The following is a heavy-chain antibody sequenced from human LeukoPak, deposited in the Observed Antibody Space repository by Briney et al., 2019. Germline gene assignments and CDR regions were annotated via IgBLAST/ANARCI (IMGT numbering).Heavy chain of an antibody. D-gene: IGHD3-3*01. CDR1: GFTFSSYA. CDR3: AREPFWSGYFANLHFDY. J-gene: IGHJ4*02. CDR2: ISYDGSNK. Sequence: GGSLRLSCAASGFTFSSYAMHWVRQAPGKGLEWVAVISYDGSNKYYADSVKGRFTISRDNAKNSLYLQMNSLRAEDTAVYYCAREPFWSGYFANLHFDYWGQGTLVTVSS. V-gene: IGHV3-30-3*01.